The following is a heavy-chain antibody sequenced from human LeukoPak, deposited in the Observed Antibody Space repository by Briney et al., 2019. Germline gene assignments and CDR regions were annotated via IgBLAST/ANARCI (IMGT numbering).Heavy chain of an antibody. Sequence: PGGSLRLSCAASGSTFSSYAMSWVRQAPGKGLEWVSAISGSGGSTYYADSVKGRFTISRDNSKNTLYLQMNSLRAEDTAVYYCAKDGGHYVWGSHSPFDYWGQGTLVTVSS. D-gene: IGHD3-16*01. CDR3: AKDGGHYVWGSHSPFDY. CDR2: ISGSGGST. V-gene: IGHV3-23*01. CDR1: GSTFSSYA. J-gene: IGHJ4*02.